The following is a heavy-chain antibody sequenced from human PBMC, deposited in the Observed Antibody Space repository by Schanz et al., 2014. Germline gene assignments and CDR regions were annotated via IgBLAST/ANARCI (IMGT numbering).Heavy chain of an antibody. J-gene: IGHJ4*02. CDR3: ARDRGYCSGGSCLTFDY. D-gene: IGHD2-15*01. CDR2: IWSDGSGK. CDR1: GFIFSNYG. Sequence: QVQLLESGGGVVQPGGSLRLSCAASGFIFSNYGMHWVRQAPGKGLEWVAVIWSDGSGKYYADSVKGRFTISRDNAKNTLYLQMNSLRAEDTAVYYCARDRGYCSGGSCLTFDYWGQGTQVTVSS. V-gene: IGHV3-33*01.